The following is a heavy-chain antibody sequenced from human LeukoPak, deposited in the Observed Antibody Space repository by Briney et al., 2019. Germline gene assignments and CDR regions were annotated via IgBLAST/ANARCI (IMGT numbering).Heavy chain of an antibody. Sequence: PGGSLRLSCAASGFTLSSYEMNWVRQAPGKGLEWVSYISRSDGTIYYADSVKGRFTISRDNAKNSLYLQMNSLRAEDTAVYYCARHFGVITKGVYYYYYGMDVWGQGTTVTVSS. V-gene: IGHV3-48*03. CDR2: ISRSDGTI. CDR3: ARHFGVITKGVYYYYYGMDV. J-gene: IGHJ6*02. CDR1: GFTLSSYE. D-gene: IGHD3-3*01.